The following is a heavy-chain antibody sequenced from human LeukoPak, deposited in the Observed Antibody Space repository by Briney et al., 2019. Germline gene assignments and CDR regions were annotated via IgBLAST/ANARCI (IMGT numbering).Heavy chain of an antibody. J-gene: IGHJ4*02. CDR2: ISSSSSYI. D-gene: IGHD6-25*01. CDR3: ARGSGSVLDY. V-gene: IGHV3-21*01. CDR1: GFTFSNYE. Sequence: GGSLRLSCAASGFTFSNYEMHWVRQAPGKGLEWVSSISSSSSYIYYADSVKGRFTISRDNAKNSLYLQMNSLRAEDTAVYYCARGSGSVLDYWGQGTLVTVSS.